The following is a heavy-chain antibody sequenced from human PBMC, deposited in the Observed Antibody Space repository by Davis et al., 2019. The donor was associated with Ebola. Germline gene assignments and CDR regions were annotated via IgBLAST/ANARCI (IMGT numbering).Heavy chain of an antibody. CDR2: ISSNGGST. J-gene: IGHJ6*02. Sequence: GESLKISCAASGFTFSRYAMRWVRQAPGKGLEYVSAISSNGGSTYYANSVKGRVTISRDNSKKTLYLQMGSLRAEDMAVYYCARASVYYYYGMDVWGQGTTVTVSS. CDR3: ARASVYYYYGMDV. CDR1: GFTFSRYA. V-gene: IGHV3-64*01.